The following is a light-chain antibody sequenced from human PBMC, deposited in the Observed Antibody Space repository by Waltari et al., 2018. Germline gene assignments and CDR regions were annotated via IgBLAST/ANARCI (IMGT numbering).Light chain of an antibody. CDR1: QSVDNN. Sequence: EVLMTQSPATLSVSPGERATLSCRASQSVDNNLAWYQQKNGQAPRLLIYGASTRATGCPASLSGSASGTEFTLTISNLQSADFAVYFCQQYNNWPWTFGQGTRVEI. CDR2: GAS. V-gene: IGKV3-15*01. J-gene: IGKJ1*01. CDR3: QQYNNWPWT.